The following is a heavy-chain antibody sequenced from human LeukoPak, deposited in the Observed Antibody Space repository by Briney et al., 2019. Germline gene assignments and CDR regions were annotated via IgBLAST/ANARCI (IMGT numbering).Heavy chain of an antibody. V-gene: IGHV3-30-3*01. CDR3: AKDGSLGAAGTIEYFQH. J-gene: IGHJ1*01. D-gene: IGHD6-13*01. CDR1: GFTFSSYA. CDR2: ISYDGSNK. Sequence: GRSLRLSCAASGFTFSSYAMHWVRQAPGKGLEWVAVISYDGSNKYYADSVKGRFTISRDNSKNTLYLQMNSLRAEDTAVYYCAKDGSLGAAGTIEYFQHWGQGTLVTVSS.